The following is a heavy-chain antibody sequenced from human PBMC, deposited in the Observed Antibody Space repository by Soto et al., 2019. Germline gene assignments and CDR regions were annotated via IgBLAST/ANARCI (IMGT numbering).Heavy chain of an antibody. V-gene: IGHV4-38-2*02. J-gene: IGHJ6*02. Sequence: PSETLSLTCAVSGYSITSGYYWGWIRQPPGKGLEWIGSIYHSGSTYYNPSLKSRVTISVDTSKNQFSLKLSSVTAADTAVYYCARDRYGSGRWYGMDVWGQGTTVTVSS. CDR3: ARDRYGSGRWYGMDV. CDR2: IYHSGST. CDR1: GYSITSGYY. D-gene: IGHD3-10*01.